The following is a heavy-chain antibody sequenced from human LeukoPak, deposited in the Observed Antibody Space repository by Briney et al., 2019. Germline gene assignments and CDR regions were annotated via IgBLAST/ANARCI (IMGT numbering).Heavy chain of an antibody. J-gene: IGHJ5*02. CDR3: GRAGVYSASSGYGPDR. CDR2: IHSGGET. CDR1: GFTFDDYA. Sequence: PGRSLRLSCAASGFTFDDYAMHWVRQAPGKGLEWVSVIHSGGETYYTDSVKGRFTISRDNSKNTLYLQMNSLRAEDTAVYYCGRAGVYSASSGYGPDRWGQGTLVTVSS. V-gene: IGHV3-53*01. D-gene: IGHD3-22*01.